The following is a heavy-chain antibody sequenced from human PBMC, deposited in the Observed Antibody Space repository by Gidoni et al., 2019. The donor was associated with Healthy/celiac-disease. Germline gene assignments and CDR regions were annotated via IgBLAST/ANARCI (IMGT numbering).Heavy chain of an antibody. CDR3: ARMRSSSSWYYFDY. CDR2: IDWDDDK. CDR1: GFSLRTSGMC. V-gene: IGHV2-70*15. Sequence: QVTLRESGPALVKPTQTLTLTCTFSGFSLRTSGMCVSWIRQPPGKALEWLARIDWDDDKYYSTSLKTRLTISKDTSKNQVFLTMTNMDPVDTATYYCARMRSSSSWYYFDYWGQGTLVTVSS. J-gene: IGHJ4*02. D-gene: IGHD6-13*01.